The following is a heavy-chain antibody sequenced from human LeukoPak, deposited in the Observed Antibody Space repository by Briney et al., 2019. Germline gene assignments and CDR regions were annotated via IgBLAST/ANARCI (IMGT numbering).Heavy chain of an antibody. CDR1: GFSFSTYT. D-gene: IGHD5-12*01. CDR3: AKERQTGYYFTSTF. J-gene: IGHJ4*02. Sequence: GGSLRLSCAASGFSFSTYTMNWVRQAPGKGLEWVSAINGRGDSTFYADSVKGQFTISRDNSKSTVYLQMNSLRADDTAVYYCAKERQTGYYFTSTFWGQGTLVTASS. CDR2: INGRGDST. V-gene: IGHV3-23*01.